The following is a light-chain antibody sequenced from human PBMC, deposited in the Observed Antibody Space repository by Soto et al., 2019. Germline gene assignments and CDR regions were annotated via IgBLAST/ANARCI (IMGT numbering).Light chain of an antibody. CDR1: SSNIGAGYD. CDR2: GNN. J-gene: IGLJ2*01. V-gene: IGLV1-40*01. CDR3: QSYDSSLSGRV. Sequence: QSVLTQPPSVSGAPGQRVTISCTWSSSNIGAGYDVHWYQQLPGTAPKVLIYGNNNRPSGVPDRFSGSKSGTSASLAITGLQAEDEDEYYCQSYDSSLSGRVFGGGTKLTVL.